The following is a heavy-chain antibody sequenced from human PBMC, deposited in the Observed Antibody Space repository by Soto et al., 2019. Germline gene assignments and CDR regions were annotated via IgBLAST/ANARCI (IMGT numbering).Heavy chain of an antibody. CDR2: ISSSGSYI. J-gene: IGHJ4*02. CDR3: AKDQCSGGSCYVFDY. Sequence: PGGSLRLSCAASGFTFSSYSMNWVRQAPGKGLEWVSSISSSGSYIHYADSVKGRFTISRDNSKNTLYLQMNSLRAEDTAVYYCAKDQCSGGSCYVFDYWGQGTLVTVSS. V-gene: IGHV3-21*04. D-gene: IGHD2-15*01. CDR1: GFTFSSYS.